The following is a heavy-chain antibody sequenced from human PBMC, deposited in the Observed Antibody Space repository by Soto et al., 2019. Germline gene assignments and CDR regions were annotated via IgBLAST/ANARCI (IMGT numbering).Heavy chain of an antibody. V-gene: IGHV1-18*01. CDR2: ISAYNGNT. D-gene: IGHD2-2*01. J-gene: IGHJ4*02. CDR3: ARTLGEDIVVVPAAILDY. Sequence: ASVKVSCKASGYTFTSYGISWVRQAPGQGLEWMGWISAYNGNTNYAQKLQGRVTMTTDTSTSTACMELRSLRSDDTAVYYCARTLGEDIVVVPAAILDYWGQGTLVTVSS. CDR1: GYTFTSYG.